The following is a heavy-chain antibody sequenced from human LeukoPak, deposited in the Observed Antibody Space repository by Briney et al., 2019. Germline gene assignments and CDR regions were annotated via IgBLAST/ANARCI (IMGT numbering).Heavy chain of an antibody. CDR1: GGTFSSYA. CDR2: IIPIFGAA. J-gene: IGHJ3*02. Sequence: SLKVSCKASGGTFSSYAISWVRQAPGQGLEWMGGIIPIFGAANYAQKFQGRVTITADESTSTAYMELSSVRSEDTAVHYCARDQRVDSSGYYDAFDIWGQGTMVTVSS. D-gene: IGHD3-22*01. CDR3: ARDQRVDSSGYYDAFDI. V-gene: IGHV1-69*01.